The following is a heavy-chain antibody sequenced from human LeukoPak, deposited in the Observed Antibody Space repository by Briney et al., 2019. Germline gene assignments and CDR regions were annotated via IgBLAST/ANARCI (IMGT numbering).Heavy chain of an antibody. D-gene: IGHD2-21*01. J-gene: IGHJ4*02. CDR2: ISGSGTNT. CDR1: GFTFSNYA. CDR3: ATERADSPDY. V-gene: IGHV3-23*01. Sequence: GGSLRLSCAASGFTFSNYAMSWVRQGPGKGLEWVSGISGSGTNTYYADSVKGRFTISRDNSKNTLYLQMNNLRAEDTAVYYCATERADSPDYWGQGTLVTVSS.